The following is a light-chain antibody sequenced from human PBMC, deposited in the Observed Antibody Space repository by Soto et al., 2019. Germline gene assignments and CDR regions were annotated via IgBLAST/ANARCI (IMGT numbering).Light chain of an antibody. Sequence: DIQMTQSPSTLSASVGDRVTITCRASQTISSWLAWHQQKSGRAPKLLIYDASSLEGGVPSRFSGSGSGTEFTLTISSLQADDFATYYCQQYSAYPYTFGKGTKVEI. CDR3: QQYSAYPYT. J-gene: IGKJ2*01. V-gene: IGKV1-5*01. CDR1: QTISSW. CDR2: DAS.